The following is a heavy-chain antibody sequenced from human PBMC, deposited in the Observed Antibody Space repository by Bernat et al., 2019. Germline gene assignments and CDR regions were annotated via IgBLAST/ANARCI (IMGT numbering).Heavy chain of an antibody. J-gene: IGHJ3*02. Sequence: EVQLVESGGGLVKPGGSLRLSCAASGFTFSSYAMSWVRQAPGKGLEWVSAISGSGGSTYYADSVKGRFTISRDNSKNTLYLQMNSLRAEDTAVYYCAKDRIYCSGGSCYSDAFDIWGQGTMVTVSS. V-gene: IGHV3-23*04. D-gene: IGHD2-15*01. CDR1: GFTFSSYA. CDR3: AKDRIYCSGGSCYSDAFDI. CDR2: ISGSGGST.